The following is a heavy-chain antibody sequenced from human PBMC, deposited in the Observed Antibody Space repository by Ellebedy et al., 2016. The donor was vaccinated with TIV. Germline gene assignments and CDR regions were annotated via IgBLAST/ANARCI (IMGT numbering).Heavy chain of an antibody. J-gene: IGHJ5*02. CDR1: GYTFTGYY. CDR3: ARVHLFGWNDKGLDP. CDR2: INPNSGGT. Sequence: ASVKVSCKASGYTFTGYYMHWVRQAPGQGLEWMGWINPNSGGTNYAQKFQSRVTMTRDTSISTAYMELSRLRSDDTAVYYCARVHLFGWNDKGLDPWGQGTLVTVSS. D-gene: IGHD1-1*01. V-gene: IGHV1-2*02.